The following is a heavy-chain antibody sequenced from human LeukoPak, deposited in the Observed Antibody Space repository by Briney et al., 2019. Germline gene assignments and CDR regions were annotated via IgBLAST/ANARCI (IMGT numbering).Heavy chain of an antibody. CDR1: GYTFTSYY. CDR3: ASDTAAAIRY. J-gene: IGHJ4*02. D-gene: IGHD2-2*02. V-gene: IGHV1-46*01. CDR2: INPSGGST. Sequence: ACVKVSCKASGYTFTSYYMHWVRQARGQGLVWMGIINPSGGSTSYAQKFQGRVTMTRDTSTSTVYMELSSLRSEDTAVYYCASDTAAAIRYWGQGTLVTVSS.